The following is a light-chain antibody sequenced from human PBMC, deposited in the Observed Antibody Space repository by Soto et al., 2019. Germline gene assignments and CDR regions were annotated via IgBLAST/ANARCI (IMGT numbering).Light chain of an antibody. CDR2: WAS. CDR1: QDILYSSNNRNY. J-gene: IGKJ2*01. CDR3: QQYHTTPFT. Sequence: IVMTQSPDSLAVSLGERATVNYKSSQDILYSSNNRNYLGWYQHKPGQPPRLLISWASTRESGVPDRFSGSGSGTDFTLTISSLQAEDVAVYCCQQYHTTPFTFGQGTKLEIK. V-gene: IGKV4-1*01.